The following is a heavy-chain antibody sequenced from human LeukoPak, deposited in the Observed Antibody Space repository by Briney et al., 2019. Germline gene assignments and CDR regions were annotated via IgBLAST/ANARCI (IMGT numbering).Heavy chain of an antibody. CDR1: GGSFSGYY. V-gene: IGHV4-34*01. CDR3: ARGRGARYCSSTSCYTGRNWFDP. Sequence: PSETLSLTCAVYGGSFSGYYWSWIRQPPGKGLEWIGEINHSGSTNYNPSLKSRVTISVDTSKNQFSLKLSSVTAAGTAVYYCARGRGARYCSSTSCYTGRNWFDPWGQGTLVTVSS. D-gene: IGHD2-2*02. CDR2: INHSGST. J-gene: IGHJ5*02.